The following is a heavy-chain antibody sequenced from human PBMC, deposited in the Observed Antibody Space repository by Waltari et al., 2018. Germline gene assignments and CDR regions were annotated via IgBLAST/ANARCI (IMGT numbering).Heavy chain of an antibody. CDR3: ARGGGYGYRFDL. CDR1: GFSLSSYG. J-gene: IGHJ4*02. D-gene: IGHD5-12*01. Sequence: EVQLVESGGGLVQPGGSLRISGAASGFSLSSYGMTWVRQVQGKCLEWLANIKPAGSVKYFVHSVKCRFTISRDNAKHSLYLQMHSLTGEDTAVYYCARGGGYGYRFDLWGQGTLVTVSS. CDR2: IKPAGSVK. V-gene: IGHV3-7*01.